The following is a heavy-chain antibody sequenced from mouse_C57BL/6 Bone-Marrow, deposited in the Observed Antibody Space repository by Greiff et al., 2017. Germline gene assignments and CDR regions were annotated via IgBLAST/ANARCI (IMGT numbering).Heavy chain of an antibody. CDR3: ARQGWDGAFAY. CDR2: IYPGGGYT. V-gene: IGHV1-63*01. Sequence: VQLQQSGAELVRPGTSVKMSCKASGYTFTNYWIGWAKQRPGHGLEWIGDIYPGGGYTNYNEKFKGKATLTADKSSSTAYMQFSSLTSEDSAIYYCARQGWDGAFAYWGQGTLVTVSA. J-gene: IGHJ3*01. D-gene: IGHD4-1*01. CDR1: GYTFTNYW.